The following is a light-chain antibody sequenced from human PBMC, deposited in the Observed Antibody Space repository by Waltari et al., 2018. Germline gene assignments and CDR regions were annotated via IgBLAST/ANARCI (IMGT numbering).Light chain of an antibody. V-gene: IGLV2-8*01. Sequence: QSALTQPPSASGSPGQSVTISCTGTSSDIGGSNYVSWYQQHPGKAPKLMIYEVFKRPSGVPDRFSGSKSGNTASRTVSGLQAEDEADFYCSSYSGTNNPVVFGGGTRLTVL. CDR3: SSYSGTNNPVV. J-gene: IGLJ2*01. CDR2: EVF. CDR1: SSDIGGSNY.